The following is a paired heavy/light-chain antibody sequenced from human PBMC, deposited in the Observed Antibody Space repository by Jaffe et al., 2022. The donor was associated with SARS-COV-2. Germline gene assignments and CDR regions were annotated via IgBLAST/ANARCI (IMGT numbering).Light chain of an antibody. V-gene: IGLV1-40*01. J-gene: IGLJ1*01. Sequence: QSVLTQPPSVYGAPGQRVTISCTGSSSNIGAGYDVNWYQQLPGIAPKLLIYGNTNRPSGVPDRFSGSKSGTSASLAITGLQAEDEADYYCQSHDSSLSGFVFGTGTKVTVL. CDR3: QSHDSSLSGFV. CDR1: SSNIGAGYD. CDR2: GNT.
Heavy chain of an antibody. CDR3: ARVGGIAVAGGLDY. CDR1: GGSVSSDNYY. V-gene: IGHV4-61*01. D-gene: IGHD6-19*01. J-gene: IGHJ4*02. Sequence: QVQLQESGPGLVKPSETLSLTCTVSGGSVSSDNYYWSWIRQPPGKGLEWIGFINYRGSVNSNPSLKSRVTISVDSSKNQFSLKLSSVTAADTAVYYCARVGGIAVAGGLDYWGQGTLVTVSS. CDR2: INYRGSV.